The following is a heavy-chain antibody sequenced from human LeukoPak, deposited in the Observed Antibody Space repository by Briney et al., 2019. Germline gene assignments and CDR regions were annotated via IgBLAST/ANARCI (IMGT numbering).Heavy chain of an antibody. CDR3: AKAPIVALQDY. J-gene: IGHJ4*02. CDR1: GFTVSSYA. CDR2: ISGRGGST. Sequence: GGSLRLSCPASGFTVSSYAMSSVRQDPGKGLEWVSAISGRGGSTYYADSVKGRFTISRDNSKHTLYLQMNSVRAEDTAVYYCAKAPIVALQDYWGQGTLVTVSS. D-gene: IGHD5-12*01. V-gene: IGHV3-23*01.